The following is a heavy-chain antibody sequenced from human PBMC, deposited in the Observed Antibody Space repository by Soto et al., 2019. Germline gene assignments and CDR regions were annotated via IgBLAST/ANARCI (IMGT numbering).Heavy chain of an antibody. CDR2: IYSGGST. Sequence: PGGSLRLSCAASGFTVRSNDMSWVRQAPGKGLEWVSVIYSGGSTYYADSVKGRFTISRDNSKNTVYLQMNSLRAEDTAVYYCARDYYGDYYFDYWGQGALVTVSS. CDR1: GFTVRSND. V-gene: IGHV3-66*01. J-gene: IGHJ4*02. D-gene: IGHD4-17*01. CDR3: ARDYYGDYYFDY.